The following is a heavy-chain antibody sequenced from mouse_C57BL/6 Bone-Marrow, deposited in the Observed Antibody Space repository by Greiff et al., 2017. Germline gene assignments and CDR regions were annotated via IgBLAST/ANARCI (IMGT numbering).Heavy chain of an antibody. V-gene: IGHV1-81*01. CDR3: ARWGNPYYFDY. J-gene: IGHJ2*01. CDR1: GYTFTSYG. CDR2: IYPRSGNT. D-gene: IGHD2-1*01. Sequence: VKLMEPGAELARPGASVKLSCKASGYTFTSYGISWVKQRTGQGLEWIGEIYPRSGNTYYNEKFKGKATLTADKSSSTAYMELRSLTSEDAAVYFCARWGNPYYFDYWGQGTTLTVSS.